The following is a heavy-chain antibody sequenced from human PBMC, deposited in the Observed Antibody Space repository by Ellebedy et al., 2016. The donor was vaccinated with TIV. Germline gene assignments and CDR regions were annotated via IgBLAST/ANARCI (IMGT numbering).Heavy chain of an antibody. CDR3: AKALYSSGWFPLDY. CDR2: VGSAGDT. CDR1: RFTFSTYD. Sequence: GESLKISCAASRFTFSTYDLHWVRQATGKGLEWVSGVGSAGDTSYLGSVKGRFTISRDNAKNSLYLQMNSLRAEDTALYYCAKALYSSGWFPLDYWGQGTLVTVSS. J-gene: IGHJ4*02. D-gene: IGHD6-19*01. V-gene: IGHV3-13*01.